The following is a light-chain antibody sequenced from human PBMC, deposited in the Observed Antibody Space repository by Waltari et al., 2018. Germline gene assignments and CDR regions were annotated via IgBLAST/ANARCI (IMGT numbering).Light chain of an antibody. Sequence: QSVLTQPPSASGTPGQRVTITCSGSYSNIGSNVVNWYQQLPGKPPKLLIYRSDRRPSGVPVRFSGSKSGSSASLAIDGLHSEDEADYYCASWDDSLNGHWVFGGGTKVTVL. CDR1: YSNIGSNV. CDR2: RSD. CDR3: ASWDDSLNGHWV. J-gene: IGLJ3*02. V-gene: IGLV1-44*01.